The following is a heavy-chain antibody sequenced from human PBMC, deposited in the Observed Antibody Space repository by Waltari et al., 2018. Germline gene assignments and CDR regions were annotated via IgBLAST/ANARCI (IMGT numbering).Heavy chain of an antibody. D-gene: IGHD3-10*01. CDR1: GGTFSSYA. J-gene: IGHJ4*02. CDR3: ARRGQGSMVRGVTASFDY. CDR2: IYPIFGTA. Sequence: QVQLVQSGAEVKKPGSSVKVSCKASGGTFSSYAISWVRQAPGQGLEWMGGIYPIFGTATYAQKFQGRVTITADESTSTAYMELSSLRSEDTAVYYCARRGQGSMVRGVTASFDYWGQGTLVTVSS. V-gene: IGHV1-69*01.